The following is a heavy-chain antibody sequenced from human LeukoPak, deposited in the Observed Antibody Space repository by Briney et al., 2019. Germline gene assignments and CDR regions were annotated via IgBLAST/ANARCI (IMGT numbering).Heavy chain of an antibody. D-gene: IGHD6-19*01. J-gene: IGHJ4*02. Sequence: SETLSLTCTVAGGSISSYYWSWLRQPPGKGLEWLGYIYYSESTNYNPSLKSRVTISVDTSKNQFSLKLSSVTTADTAVYYCGRHSSVVYSSGWYLGWYFDYWGQGTLVTVSS. CDR3: GRHSSVVYSSGWYLGWYFDY. CDR1: GGSISSYY. V-gene: IGHV4-59*08. CDR2: IYYSEST.